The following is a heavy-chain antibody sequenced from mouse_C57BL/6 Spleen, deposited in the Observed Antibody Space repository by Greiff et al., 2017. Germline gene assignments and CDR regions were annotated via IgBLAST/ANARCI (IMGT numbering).Heavy chain of an antibody. D-gene: IGHD1-1*01. CDR3: ARDDYGSSFDD. CDR2: IIRSGSYT. V-gene: IGHV5-6*01. CDR1: GFTFSSYG. Sequence: EVKVVESGGDLVKPGGSLTLSCAASGFTFSSYGMSWVRQTPDQSLEWVATIIRSGSYTYYPDSVKGRCTISRDNAKNTLYLQMSSLKSEDTAMYYCARDDYGSSFDDWGKGTTLTVSS. J-gene: IGHJ2*01.